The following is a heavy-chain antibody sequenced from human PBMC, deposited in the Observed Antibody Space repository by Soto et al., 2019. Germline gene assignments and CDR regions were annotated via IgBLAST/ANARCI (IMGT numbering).Heavy chain of an antibody. CDR2: IIPIFGTA. D-gene: IGHD5-12*01. J-gene: IGHJ4*02. CDR1: GGTFSSYA. V-gene: IGHV1-69*01. Sequence: QVQLVQSGAEVKKPGSSVKVSCKASGGTFSSYAISWVRQAPGQGLEWMGGIIPIFGTANYAQKLQCRITITADESTSTAYMELSRLRSEDTAVYYCARDPGMATISGFDYWGQGTLVTVSS. CDR3: ARDPGMATISGFDY.